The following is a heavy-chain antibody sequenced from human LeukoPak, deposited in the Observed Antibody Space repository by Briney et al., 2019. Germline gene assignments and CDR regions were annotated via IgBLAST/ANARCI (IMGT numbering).Heavy chain of an antibody. CDR1: GFTFSSYA. D-gene: IGHD6-13*01. CDR3: AKDGSSSWRFDY. CDR2: ISGSGDST. Sequence: GGSLRLSCAASGFTFSSYAMSWVRQAPGKGLEWVSGISGSGDSTYYADSVKGRFTISRDNSKDTVYLQMNILGADDTAVYYCAKDGSSSWRFDYWGQGTLVTVSS. J-gene: IGHJ4*02. V-gene: IGHV3-23*01.